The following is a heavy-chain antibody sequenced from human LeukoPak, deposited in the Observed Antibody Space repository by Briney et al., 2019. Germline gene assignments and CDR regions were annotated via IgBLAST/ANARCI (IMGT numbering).Heavy chain of an antibody. CDR2: VSNDGSNT. CDR3: VRDIWGLFRSTVNQDY. J-gene: IGHJ4*02. Sequence: GRSLRLSCAASGFTFSSCTMHWARQAPGKGLEWVAAVSNDGSNTHHADPVAGRFTISRDSSKSTLYLQIDSLRVEDTGLYYCVRDIWGLFRSTVNQDYWGQGTLVTVSS. V-gene: IGHV3-30-3*01. CDR1: GFTFSSCT. D-gene: IGHD3-16*01.